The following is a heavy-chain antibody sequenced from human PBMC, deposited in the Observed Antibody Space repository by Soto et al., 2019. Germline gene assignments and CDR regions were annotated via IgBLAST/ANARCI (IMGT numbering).Heavy chain of an antibody. Sequence: QVHLVESGGGVVQPGRSLRLSCAASGFSFSTYGMHWVRQAPGKGLEWVAFISNDGSNKYYADSVQGRFTISRDNSKNTLYLQMNSLRAEDTAVYYCAKGVGNYWAFDYWGQGTLVTVSS. J-gene: IGHJ4*02. CDR3: AKGVGNYWAFDY. D-gene: IGHD1-26*01. V-gene: IGHV3-30*18. CDR2: ISNDGSNK. CDR1: GFSFSTYG.